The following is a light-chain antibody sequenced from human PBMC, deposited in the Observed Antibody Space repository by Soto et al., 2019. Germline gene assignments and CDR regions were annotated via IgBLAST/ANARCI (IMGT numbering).Light chain of an antibody. CDR2: DNS. CDR1: KIGDKS. Sequence: SYELTQPPSVSVAPGQTARITCGGSKIGDKSVHWYQQKTGQAPVVVVYDNSDRPSGIPERFSGSNSGNTATLTISRVGAEDEADYYFQLWDVGSDRWFFGGGTKVTVL. J-gene: IGLJ3*02. CDR3: QLWDVGSDRWF. V-gene: IGLV3-21*02.